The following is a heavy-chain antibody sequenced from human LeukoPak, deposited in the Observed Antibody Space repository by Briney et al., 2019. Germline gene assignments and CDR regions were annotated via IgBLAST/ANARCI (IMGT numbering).Heavy chain of an antibody. CDR2: IIPIFGTA. J-gene: IGHJ4*02. CDR1: GGTFSSYA. D-gene: IGHD3-10*01. V-gene: IGHV1-69*05. Sequence: SVKVSCKASGGTFSSYAISWVRQAPGQGLEWMGGIIPIFGTANYAQKFQGRVTITTDESTSTAYMELSSLRSEDTAVYYCTTPYYGSGTPDYWGQGTLVTVSS. CDR3: TTPYYGSGTPDY.